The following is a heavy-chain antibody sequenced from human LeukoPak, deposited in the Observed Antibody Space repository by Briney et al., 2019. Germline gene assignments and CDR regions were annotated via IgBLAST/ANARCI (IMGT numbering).Heavy chain of an antibody. J-gene: IGHJ4*02. CDR1: GFTFSSYA. Sequence: GGSLRLSCVASGFTFSSYAMNWVRRAAGKGLEWVSFISGSGINTYYADSVKGRFTISRDNSKSTLFLQMNSLRAEDTAVYYCAKDAWFGGPFDYWGQGTLVAVSS. V-gene: IGHV3-23*01. CDR2: ISGSGINT. D-gene: IGHD3-10*01. CDR3: AKDAWFGGPFDY.